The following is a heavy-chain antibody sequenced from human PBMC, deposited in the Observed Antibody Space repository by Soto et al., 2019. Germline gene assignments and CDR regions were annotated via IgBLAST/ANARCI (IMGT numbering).Heavy chain of an antibody. CDR2: TYYRSKGYN. CDR3: ARSSVHDIAAAAHYFDY. V-gene: IGHV6-1*01. J-gene: IGHJ4*02. D-gene: IGHD6-13*01. Sequence: KQSQTLSLTCAISGDSASSNSAAWNWIRQYPSRGLEWMGRTYYRSKGYNDYAVSVTSRININPDTSKNQFCMLLNSVTPEDTAVYSFARSSVHDIAAAAHYFDYWGQGTLVTVSS. CDR1: GDSASSNSAA.